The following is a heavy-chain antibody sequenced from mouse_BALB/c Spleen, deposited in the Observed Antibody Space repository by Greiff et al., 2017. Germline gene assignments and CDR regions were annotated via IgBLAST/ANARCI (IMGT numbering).Heavy chain of an antibody. V-gene: IGHV6-6*01. Sequence: EVTSVASGGGLVQPGGSIKLSCAASGLTFSDAWMDWGRPSPEKGPDWDAEIRSKANNHATYYAEPVKGSFTISRDDSKSGVYLQMNSLRAEDTDIYYCTRRYYGSSYRAMDYWGQGTSVTVSA. CDR1: GLTFSDAW. CDR3: TRRYYGSSYRAMDY. J-gene: IGHJ4*01. D-gene: IGHD1-1*01. CDR2: IRSKANNHAT.